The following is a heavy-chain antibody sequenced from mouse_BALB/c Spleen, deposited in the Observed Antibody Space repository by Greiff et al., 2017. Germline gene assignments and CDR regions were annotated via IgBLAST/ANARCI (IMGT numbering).Heavy chain of an antibody. CDR3: ARDNNYRYDGLYYYAMDY. CDR1: GFTFSSYA. CDR2: ISSGGSYT. Sequence: EVKLMESGGGLVKPGGSLKLSCAASGFTFSSYAMSWVRQSPEKRLEWVAEISSGGSYTYYPDTVTGRFTISRDNAKNTLYLEMSSLRSEDTAMYYSARDNNYRYDGLYYYAMDYWGQGTSVTVSS. J-gene: IGHJ4*01. D-gene: IGHD2-14*01. V-gene: IGHV5-9-4*01.